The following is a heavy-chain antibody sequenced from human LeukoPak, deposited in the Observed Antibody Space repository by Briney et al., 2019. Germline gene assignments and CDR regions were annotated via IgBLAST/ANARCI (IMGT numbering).Heavy chain of an antibody. D-gene: IGHD6-19*01. J-gene: IGHJ5*02. CDR1: GFTFSSYA. CDR2: ISYDGSNK. V-gene: IGHV3-30*04. CDR3: ARGGSSGWYPSQNWFDP. Sequence: GGSLRLSCAASGFTFSSYAMHWVRQAPGKGLEWVAVISYDGSNKYYADSVKGRFTISRDNSKNTLYLQMNSLRAEDTAVYYCARGGSSGWYPSQNWFDPWGQGTLVIVSS.